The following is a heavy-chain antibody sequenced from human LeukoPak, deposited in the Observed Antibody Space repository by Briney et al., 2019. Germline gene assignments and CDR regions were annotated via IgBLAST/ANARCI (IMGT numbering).Heavy chain of an antibody. Sequence: PPETLSLTCTVSGGSISSGGYYWSWIRQHPGKGLEWIGYIYYSGSTYYNPSLKSRVTISVDTSKNQFSLKLSSVTAADTAVYYCARDWVGDYAIDPWGQGTLVTVSS. D-gene: IGHD4-17*01. CDR3: ARDWVGDYAIDP. CDR1: GGSISSGGYY. CDR2: IYYSGST. J-gene: IGHJ5*02. V-gene: IGHV4-31*03.